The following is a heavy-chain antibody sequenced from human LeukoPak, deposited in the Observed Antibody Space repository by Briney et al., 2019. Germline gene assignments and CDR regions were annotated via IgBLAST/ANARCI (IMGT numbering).Heavy chain of an antibody. J-gene: IGHJ5*02. CDR2: IIPIFGTA. Sequence: SVKVSCKASGGTFSSYAISWVRQAPGQGLEWMGRIIPIFGTANYAQKFQGRVTITTDESTSTAYMELSSLRSEDTAVYYCARVGSSWDNWFDPWGQGTLVTVSS. D-gene: IGHD6-13*01. V-gene: IGHV1-69*05. CDR1: GGTFSSYA. CDR3: ARVGSSWDNWFDP.